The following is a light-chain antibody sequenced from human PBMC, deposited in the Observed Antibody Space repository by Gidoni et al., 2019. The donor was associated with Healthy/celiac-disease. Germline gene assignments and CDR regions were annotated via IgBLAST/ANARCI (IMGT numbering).Light chain of an antibody. V-gene: IGLV3-1*01. J-gene: IGLJ2*01. CDR1: NLGAKY. CDR3: QAWDSSSVV. Sequence: SYELTQPPSVSVSPGQTAGITCSGDNLGAKYACWYQQKPGQSPVLVIYQDSTRPSGIPERFSGANSGNTATLTISGTQAMDEADYYCQAWDSSSVVFGGGTKLTVL. CDR2: QDS.